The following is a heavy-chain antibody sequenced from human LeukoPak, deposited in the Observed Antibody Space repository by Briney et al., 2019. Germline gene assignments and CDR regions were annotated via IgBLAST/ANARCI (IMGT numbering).Heavy chain of an antibody. J-gene: IGHJ4*02. D-gene: IGHD1-26*01. Sequence: ASVKVSCKASGYTFSSYYIHWVRQAPGQGLEWMGIIKPSDGSTSYGQKFQGRVTMTRDMSTSTVYMELSSLRSGDTAVYYCATGELLQMGNDYWGQGTLVTVSS. CDR3: ATGELLQMGNDY. CDR1: GYTFSSYY. CDR2: IKPSDGST. V-gene: IGHV1-46*01.